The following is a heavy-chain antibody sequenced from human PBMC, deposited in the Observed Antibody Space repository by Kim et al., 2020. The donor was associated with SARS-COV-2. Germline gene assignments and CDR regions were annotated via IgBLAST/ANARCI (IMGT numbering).Heavy chain of an antibody. Sequence: SETLSLTCTVSGGSISSSSYYWGWIRQPPGKGLEWIGSIYYSGSTYYNPSLKSRVTISVDTSKNQFSLKLSSVTAADTAVYYCARHGPYYDFWSGYLYYFDYWGQGTLVTVSS. CDR2: IYYSGST. CDR1: GGSISSSSYY. CDR3: ARHGPYYDFWSGYLYYFDY. D-gene: IGHD3-3*01. V-gene: IGHV4-39*01. J-gene: IGHJ4*02.